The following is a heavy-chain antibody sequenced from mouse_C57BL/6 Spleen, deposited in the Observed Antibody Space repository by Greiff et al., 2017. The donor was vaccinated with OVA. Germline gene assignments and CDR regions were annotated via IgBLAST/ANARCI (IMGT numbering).Heavy chain of an antibody. D-gene: IGHD3-2*02. J-gene: IGHJ4*01. CDR3: SSSGTAHANYYAMDY. CDR1: GYTFTSYW. V-gene: IGHV1-55*01. CDR2: IYPGSGST. Sequence: VQLQQPGAELVKPGASVKLSCKASGYTFTSYWITWVKQRPGQGLEWIGDIYPGSGSTNYNEKFKSKATLTVDTSSSTAYMQLSSLTSADYAVYNYSSSGTAHANYYAMDYWGQGTSVTVSS.